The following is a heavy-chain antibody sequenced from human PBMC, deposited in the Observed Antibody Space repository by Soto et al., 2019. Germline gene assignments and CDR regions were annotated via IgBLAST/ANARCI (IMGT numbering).Heavy chain of an antibody. CDR3: ASSIEGFGGKNWFDP. D-gene: IGHD3-16*01. J-gene: IGHJ5*02. CDR1: GFTFGDYA. V-gene: IGHV3-49*03. CDR2: IRSKAYGGTT. Sequence: GSLRLSCTASGFTFGDYAMSWFRQAPGKGLEWVGFIRSKAYGGTTEYAASVKGRFTISRDDSKSIAYLQMNSLKTEDTAVYYCASSIEGFGGKNWFDPWGQGTLVTVSS.